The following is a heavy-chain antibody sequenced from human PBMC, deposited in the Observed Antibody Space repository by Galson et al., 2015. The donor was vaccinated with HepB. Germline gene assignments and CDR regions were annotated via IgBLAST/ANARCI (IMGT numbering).Heavy chain of an antibody. V-gene: IGHV3-30-3*01. CDR2: ISYDGSNK. CDR1: GFTFSSYA. Sequence: SLRLSCAASGFTFSSYAMHWVRQAPGKGLEWVAVISYDGSNKYYADSVKGRFTISRDNSKNTLYLQMNSLRAEDTAVYYCARDRHTRDIVVVVAAPLGWYFDLWGRGTLVTVSS. CDR3: ARDRHTRDIVVVVAAPLGWYFDL. D-gene: IGHD2-15*01. J-gene: IGHJ2*01.